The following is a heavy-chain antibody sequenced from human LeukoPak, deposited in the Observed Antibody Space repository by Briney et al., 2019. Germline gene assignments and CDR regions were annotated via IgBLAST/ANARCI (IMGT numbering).Heavy chain of an antibody. D-gene: IGHD6-19*01. CDR1: GDSVSSNSAA. V-gene: IGHV6-1*01. Sequence: SQTLSLTCAISGDSVSSNSAAWNWIRQPPSRGLEWLGRTYYRSKWYNDYAVSVKSRITINPDTSKNQFSLQLNSVTPEDTAVYYCARGSRAVAGTYYYYGMDVWGKGTTVTVSS. CDR3: ARGSRAVAGTYYYYGMDV. J-gene: IGHJ6*04. CDR2: TYYRSKWYN.